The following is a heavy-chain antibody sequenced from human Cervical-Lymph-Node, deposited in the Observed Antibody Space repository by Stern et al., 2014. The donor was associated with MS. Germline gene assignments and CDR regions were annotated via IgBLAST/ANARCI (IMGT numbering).Heavy chain of an antibody. CDR2: IWYDGNDK. Sequence: EQLVESGGGVVQPGRSLRLSCAASGFTFSTYGMHWVRQAPGKGLEWVALIWYDGNDKYYRDSVKGRFTISRDISKATLYLQMNSLRAEDTAVYYCARNIYYSSGFYGMDVWAQGTTVTVSS. CDR1: GFTFSTYG. CDR3: ARNIYYSSGFYGMDV. V-gene: IGHV3-33*01. J-gene: IGHJ6*02. D-gene: IGHD3-10*01.